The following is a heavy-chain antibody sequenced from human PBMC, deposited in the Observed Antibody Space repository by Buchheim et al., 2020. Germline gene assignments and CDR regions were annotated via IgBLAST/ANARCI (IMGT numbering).Heavy chain of an antibody. CDR3: ARGRIVGATEDPYYFDY. D-gene: IGHD1-26*01. J-gene: IGHJ4*02. CDR1: GGSFSGYY. Sequence: QVQLQQWGAGLLKPSETLSLTCAVYGGSFSGYYWSWIRQPPGKGLEWIGEINHSGSTNYNPSLKSRVTISVDTSKNPFSLKLSSVTAADTAVYYCARGRIVGATEDPYYFDYWGQGTL. CDR2: INHSGST. V-gene: IGHV4-34*01.